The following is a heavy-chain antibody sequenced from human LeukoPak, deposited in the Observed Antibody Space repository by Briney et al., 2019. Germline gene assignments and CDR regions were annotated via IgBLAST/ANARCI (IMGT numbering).Heavy chain of an antibody. CDR1: GFYFYTYC. CDR2: ILEDGADK. J-gene: IGHJ4*02. CDR3: AKNDISGYYADF. V-gene: IGHV3-30*02. D-gene: IGHD3-22*01. Sequence: GGSLRLSCAASGFYFYTYCMHWVRQAPGEGLEWVTSILEDGADKYYADYVKGRFTISRDNSKNTVYLQMNSLRPEDTAVYYCAKNDISGYYADFWGQGTLVIVSS.